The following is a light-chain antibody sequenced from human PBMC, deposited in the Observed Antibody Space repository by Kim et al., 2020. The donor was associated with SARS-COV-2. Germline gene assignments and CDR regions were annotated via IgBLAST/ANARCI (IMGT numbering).Light chain of an antibody. Sequence: GQRVPSSCSGSNSNVGSNTVNWYQQFPGGAPRLLIHSNNPRPSGVPDRFSGSKFGTSAALAISGLQSEDEADYYCAAWDDNLDGPVFGGGTQLTVL. CDR3: AAWDDNLDGPV. CDR1: NSNVGSNT. J-gene: IGLJ3*02. CDR2: SNN. V-gene: IGLV1-44*01.